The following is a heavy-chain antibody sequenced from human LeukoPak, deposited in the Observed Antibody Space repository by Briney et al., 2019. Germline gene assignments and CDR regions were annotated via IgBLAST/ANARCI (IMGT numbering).Heavy chain of an antibody. Sequence: GSLRLSCAASGFTFDDYAMHWVRQAPGKGLEWMAFIRSDGSNKYYADSVKGRFTISRDNSKNTLYLQMNSLRADDTAVYYCARILDSAWGELGYWGQGTLVTVSS. D-gene: IGHD6-19*01. J-gene: IGHJ4*02. CDR2: IRSDGSNK. CDR1: GFTFDDYA. V-gene: IGHV3-30*02. CDR3: ARILDSAWGELGY.